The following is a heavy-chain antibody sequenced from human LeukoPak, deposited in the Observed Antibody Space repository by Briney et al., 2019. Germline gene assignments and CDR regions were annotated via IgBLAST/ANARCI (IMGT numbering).Heavy chain of an antibody. D-gene: IGHD6-19*01. CDR2: ISSSNSYT. J-gene: IGHJ4*02. Sequence: PGGSLRLSCAASGFTFSDYYMSWIRQAPGKGLEWVSYISSSNSYTNYADSVKGRFYADSVKGRFTISRDNSKNTLYLQMSSLRADDTAVYYCAKKLGMTVAGSPFFFDYWGQGTLVTVSS. CDR3: AKKLGMTVAGSPFFFDY. V-gene: IGHV3-11*03. CDR1: GFTFSDYY.